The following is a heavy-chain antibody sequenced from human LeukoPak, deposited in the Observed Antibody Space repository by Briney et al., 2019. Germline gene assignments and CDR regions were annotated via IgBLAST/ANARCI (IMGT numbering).Heavy chain of an antibody. CDR2: IIPIFGTA. J-gene: IGHJ5*02. D-gene: IGHD3-9*01. CDR1: GYTFTTYY. Sequence: SVKVSCKASGYTFTTYYMHWVRQAPGQGLEWMGGIIPIFGTANYAQKFQGRVTITADESTSTAYMELSSLRSEDTAVYYCARAESRLRYFDWLPKNWFDPWGQGTLVTVSS. CDR3: ARAESRLRYFDWLPKNWFDP. V-gene: IGHV1-69*13.